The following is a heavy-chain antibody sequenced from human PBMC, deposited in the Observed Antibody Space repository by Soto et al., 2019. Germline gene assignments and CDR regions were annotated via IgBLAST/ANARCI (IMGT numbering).Heavy chain of an antibody. D-gene: IGHD2-2*01. Sequence: TLSLTRTVSGGSISSGGYYWSWIRQHPGKGLEWIGYIYYSGSTYYNPSLKSRVTISVDTSKNQFSLKLSSVTAADTAVYYCARDMPKYYGMDVWGQGTTVTV. CDR3: ARDMPKYYGMDV. V-gene: IGHV4-31*03. CDR1: GGSISSGGYY. J-gene: IGHJ6*02. CDR2: IYYSGST.